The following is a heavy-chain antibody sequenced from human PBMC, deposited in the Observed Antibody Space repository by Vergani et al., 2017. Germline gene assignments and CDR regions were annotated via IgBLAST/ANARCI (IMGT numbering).Heavy chain of an antibody. CDR2: ISNDGSKK. Sequence: QVQLAESGGGRVQPVRSLRLSCEASGFSFSSHAIHWVRQAPGKGLEWVAVISNDGSKKYYADSVKGRFTISRDNSKNTLDLQMNSLRTQDTAEYYCGKAGSVTSGSLQYNFYMDVGGRGTTITVS. V-gene: IGHV3-30*18. CDR3: GKAGSVTSGSLQYNFYMDV. J-gene: IGHJ6*03. D-gene: IGHD3-10*01. CDR1: GFSFSSHA.